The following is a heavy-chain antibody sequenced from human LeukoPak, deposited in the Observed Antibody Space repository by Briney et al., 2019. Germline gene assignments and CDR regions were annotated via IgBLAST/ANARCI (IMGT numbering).Heavy chain of an antibody. J-gene: IGHJ4*02. CDR2: ISSSSSTI. Sequence: GSLRLSCAASGFTFSSYSMNWVRQAPGKGLEWVSYISSSSSTIYYADSVKGRFTISRDNAKNSLYLQMNSLRAEYTAVYYCARESCSSTICYTETGIDYWGQGTLVTVSS. CDR1: GFTFSSYS. CDR3: ARESCSSTICYTETGIDY. D-gene: IGHD2-2*02. V-gene: IGHV3-48*01.